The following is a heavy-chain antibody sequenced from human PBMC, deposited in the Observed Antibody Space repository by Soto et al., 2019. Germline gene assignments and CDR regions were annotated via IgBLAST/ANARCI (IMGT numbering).Heavy chain of an antibody. J-gene: IGHJ6*01. V-gene: IGHV5-51*01. Sequence: GESLKISCEGSGYSFTSYWIGWVRQMPGKGLEWMGIIYPGDSDTRYSPSFQGQVTISADKSISTAYLQWSSLKASDTAMYYCAAGGVRGAITRTRXYNDTAVCGKETRATLSS. CDR3: AAGGVRGAITRTRXYNDTAV. CDR2: IYPGDSDT. CDR1: GYSFTSYW. D-gene: IGHD3-10*01.